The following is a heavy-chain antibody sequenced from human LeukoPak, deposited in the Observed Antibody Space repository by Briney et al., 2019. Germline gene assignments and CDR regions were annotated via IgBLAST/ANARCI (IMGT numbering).Heavy chain of an antibody. CDR3: VKDPGYSSSWYFDY. J-gene: IGHJ4*02. Sequence: GGSLRLSCSASGFTFSSYAMHWVRQAPGKGLEYVSAISSNGGSTYYADSAKGRFTISRDNSKNTLYLQMSTLRAEDTAVYYCVKDPGYSSSWYFDYWGQGTLVTVSS. V-gene: IGHV3-64D*06. CDR2: ISSNGGST. CDR1: GFTFSSYA. D-gene: IGHD6-13*01.